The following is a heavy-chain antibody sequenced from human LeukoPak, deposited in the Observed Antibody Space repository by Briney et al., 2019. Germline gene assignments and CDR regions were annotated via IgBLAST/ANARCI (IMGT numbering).Heavy chain of an antibody. V-gene: IGHV3-48*03. CDR3: ARKNYFYYYMVV. D-gene: IGHD2/OR15-2a*01. CDR2: ISTSGSTI. J-gene: IGHJ6*03. CDR1: GFTFSSYE. Sequence: GGSLRLSCAASGFTFSSYEMNWVRQAPGKGLEWVSYISTSGSTIYYADSVKGRFTISRDNAKNSLYLQMNSLRAEDTAVYYCARKNYFYYYMVVWGKGTTVTISS.